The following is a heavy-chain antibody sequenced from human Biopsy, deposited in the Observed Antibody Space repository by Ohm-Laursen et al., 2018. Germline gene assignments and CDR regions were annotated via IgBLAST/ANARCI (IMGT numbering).Heavy chain of an antibody. CDR1: GFTFHTYA. Sequence: SLRLSCAASGFTFHTYAMNWVRQAPGKGLEWVAHIDVSDYNTYYADSVRGRFTTSRDNSKQMVHLEINSLTADDTAVYYCVKQWGGYNFDPWGQGTLVTVSS. V-gene: IGHV3-23*01. CDR2: IDVSDYNT. D-gene: IGHD1-14*01. J-gene: IGHJ5*01. CDR3: VKQWGGYNFDP.